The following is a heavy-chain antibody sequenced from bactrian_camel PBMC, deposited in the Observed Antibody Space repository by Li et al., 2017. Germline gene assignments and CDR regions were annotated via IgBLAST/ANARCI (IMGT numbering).Heavy chain of an antibody. CDR3: AAKPGGYCYGPMSY. J-gene: IGHJ4*01. D-gene: IGHD2*01. CDR1: GDTISRYC. V-gene: IGHV3S55*01. CDR2: IDSDGST. Sequence: VQLVESGGGSVQVGGSLRLSCVASGDTISRYCMGWFRQIPDKEREGVAAIDSDGSTCYADSVKGRFTISQDNAKNTLYLQMNSLKPEDTAMYYCAAKPGGYCYGPMSYWGQGTQVTVS.